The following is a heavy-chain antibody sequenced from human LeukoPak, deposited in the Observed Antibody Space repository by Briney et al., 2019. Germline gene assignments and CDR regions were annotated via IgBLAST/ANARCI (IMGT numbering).Heavy chain of an antibody. CDR3: ARGSSGWYVPNY. CDR1: GFTFSSYW. Sequence: GGSLRLSCAASGFTFSSYWMSWVRQAPGKGLEWVANIKQDGSEKYYVDSVKGRFTISGDNAKNSLYLQMNSLGAEDTAVYYCARGSSGWYVPNYWGQGTLVTVSS. V-gene: IGHV3-7*01. CDR2: IKQDGSEK. D-gene: IGHD6-19*01. J-gene: IGHJ4*02.